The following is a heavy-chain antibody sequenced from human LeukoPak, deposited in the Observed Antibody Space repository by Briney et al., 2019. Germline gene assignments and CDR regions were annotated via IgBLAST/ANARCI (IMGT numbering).Heavy chain of an antibody. D-gene: IGHD6-19*01. J-gene: IGHJ5*02. V-gene: IGHV1-18*01. Sequence: GASVKVSCKASGYTLSNYGINWVRQAPGQGLEWMGWIGGYNGKTHYIQKLQGRVTMTTDTSTSTAYMELRSLRSDDTAVYYCATIPGFSSAWGQGTLVTVSS. CDR1: GYTLSNYG. CDR2: IGGYNGKT. CDR3: ATIPGFSSA.